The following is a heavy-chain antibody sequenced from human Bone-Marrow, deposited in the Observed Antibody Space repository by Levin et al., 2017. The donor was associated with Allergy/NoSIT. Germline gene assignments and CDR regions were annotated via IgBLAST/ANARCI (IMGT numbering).Heavy chain of an antibody. CDR1: GDTLTTYA. Sequence: SVKVSCKVSGDTLTTYAVTWVRQAPGQGLEWMGGLIPVYGAANYAQKFQGRVTITADKSTNTAYMELSSLRSEDTAVYYCASAYGSGAYYSMGYFDSWGQGTLVTVSP. J-gene: IGHJ4*02. V-gene: IGHV1-69*06. CDR2: LIPVYGAA. D-gene: IGHD3-10*01. CDR3: ASAYGSGAYYSMGYFDS.